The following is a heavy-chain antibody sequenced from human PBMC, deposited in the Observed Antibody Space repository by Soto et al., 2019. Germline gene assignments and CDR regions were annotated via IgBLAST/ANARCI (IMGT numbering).Heavy chain of an antibody. CDR3: ARSGLRFLEWLFY. CDR2: INHSGST. J-gene: IGHJ4*02. D-gene: IGHD3-3*01. Sequence: SETLSLTCAVYGGSFSGYYWSWIRQPPGKGLEWIGEINHSGSTNYNPSLKSRVTIPVDTSKNQFSLKLSSVTAADTAVYYCARSGLRFLEWLFYWGQGTLVTVSS. CDR1: GGSFSGYY. V-gene: IGHV4-34*01.